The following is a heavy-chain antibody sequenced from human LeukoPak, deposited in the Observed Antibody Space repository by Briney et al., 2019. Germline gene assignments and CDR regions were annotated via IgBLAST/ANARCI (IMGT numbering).Heavy chain of an antibody. V-gene: IGHV1-2*02. CDR1: GYTFTGYY. CDR3: ATQLSSGWPLRHLPFDY. D-gene: IGHD3-22*01. Sequence: GASVKVSCKASGYTFTGYYMHWVRQAPGQGLEWMGWINPNSGGTNYAQKFQGRVTMTRDTSISTAYMELSRLRSDDTAVYYCATQLSSGWPLRHLPFDYWGQGTLVTVSS. CDR2: INPNSGGT. J-gene: IGHJ4*02.